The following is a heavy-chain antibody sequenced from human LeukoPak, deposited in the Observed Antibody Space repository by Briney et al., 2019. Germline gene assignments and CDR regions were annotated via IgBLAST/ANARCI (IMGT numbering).Heavy chain of an antibody. CDR2: INQSGST. J-gene: IGHJ4*02. D-gene: IGHD3-3*01. CDR1: GGSFSNHY. V-gene: IGHV4-34*01. Sequence: SETLSLTCAVYGGSFSNHYWSWIRQPPGKGLEWIGEINQSGSTSYNPSLKSRVTISVDTSKNQFSLKLSSVTAADTAVYYCARRRYYDFWSGPRASYFDYWGQGTLVTVSS. CDR3: ARRRYYDFWSGPRASYFDY.